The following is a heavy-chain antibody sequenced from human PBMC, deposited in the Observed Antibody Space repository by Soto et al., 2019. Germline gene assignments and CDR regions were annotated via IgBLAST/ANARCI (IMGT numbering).Heavy chain of an antibody. CDR2: IYPGDSDT. J-gene: IGHJ5*02. CDR3: ARYYDFWSGPGFRFDP. Sequence: GESLKISCKGSGYSFTSYWIGWVRQMPGKGLEWMGIIYPGDSDTRYSPSFQGQVTISADKSISTAYLQWSSLKASDTDMYYCARYYDFWSGPGFRFDPWGQGTLVTVSS. V-gene: IGHV5-51*01. CDR1: GYSFTSYW. D-gene: IGHD3-3*01.